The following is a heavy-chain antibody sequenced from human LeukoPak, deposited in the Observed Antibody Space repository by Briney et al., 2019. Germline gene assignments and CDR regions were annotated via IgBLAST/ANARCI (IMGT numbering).Heavy chain of an antibody. V-gene: IGHV3-7*01. Sequence: GGSLRLSCAASGFTFSNYWMSWVRQAPGKGLEWVANIKQDGSEKYYVNSVKGRFTISRDNSRNTLYLQMHSLRTEDTAIYYYDSSGYPDYWGQGTLVTVSS. CDR3: DSSGYPDY. CDR1: GFTFSNYW. CDR2: IKQDGSEK. J-gene: IGHJ4*02. D-gene: IGHD3-22*01.